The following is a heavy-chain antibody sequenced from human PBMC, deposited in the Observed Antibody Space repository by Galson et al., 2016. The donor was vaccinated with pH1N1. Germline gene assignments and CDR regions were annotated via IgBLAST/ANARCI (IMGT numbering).Heavy chain of an antibody. Sequence: SVKVSCKASGYTFSSYGISWVRQAPGQGLEWMGWSRPYTGNTNHVQKFQGRVTMTTDTSTSTAYMELRSLTSDDTAVYYCARDPHYYGSGSSGEDALDFWGQGTMVTVSS. V-gene: IGHV1-18*01. D-gene: IGHD3-10*01. CDR1: GYTFSSYG. CDR3: ARDPHYYGSGSSGEDALDF. J-gene: IGHJ3*01. CDR2: SRPYTGNT.